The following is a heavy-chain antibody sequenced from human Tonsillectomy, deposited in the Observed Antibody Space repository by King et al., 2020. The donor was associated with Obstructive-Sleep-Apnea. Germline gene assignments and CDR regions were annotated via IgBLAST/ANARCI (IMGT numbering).Heavy chain of an antibody. D-gene: IGHD2-2*01. CDR2: ISYDGSNK. CDR3: AKEWGYCSSTSCYDYYYYGMDV. CDR1: GFTFSSYG. Sequence: VQLVESGGGVVQPGRSLRLSCAASGFTFSSYGMHWVRQAPGKGLEWVAVISYDGSNKYYADSVKGRFTISRDNSKNTLYLQMNSLRAEDTAVYYCAKEWGYCSSTSCYDYYYYGMDVWGQGTTVTVSS. J-gene: IGHJ6*02. V-gene: IGHV3-30*18.